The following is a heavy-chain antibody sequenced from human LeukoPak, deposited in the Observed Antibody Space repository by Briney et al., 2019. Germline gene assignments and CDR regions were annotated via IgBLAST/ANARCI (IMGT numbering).Heavy chain of an antibody. Sequence: GGSLRLSCAASGFTFDDCTMHWVRQAPGKGLEWVSLISWDGVSTYYADSVKGRFTISRDNSKNSLYLQLNSLRTEDTAFYYCAKDGGSGATRPIDFWGQGTLVTVSS. D-gene: IGHD1-26*01. CDR2: ISWDGVST. V-gene: IGHV3-43*01. J-gene: IGHJ4*02. CDR1: GFTFDDCT. CDR3: AKDGGSGATRPIDF.